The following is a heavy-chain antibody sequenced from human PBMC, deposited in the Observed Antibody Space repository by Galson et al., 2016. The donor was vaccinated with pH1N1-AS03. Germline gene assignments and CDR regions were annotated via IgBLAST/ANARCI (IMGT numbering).Heavy chain of an antibody. J-gene: IGHJ6*02. CDR3: ARVSAGLTGYYYAMDV. CDR1: GYTFTSYY. Sequence: SVKVSCKASGYTFTSYYIHWVRQAPGQGREWMGIINPSDGNTNYAQRIQGRVTMTRDTSTSTVYMELRSLRTDDTAVYYCARVSAGLTGYYYAMDVWGQGTTVTVSS. CDR2: INPSDGNT. V-gene: IGHV1-46*01. D-gene: IGHD4/OR15-4a*01.